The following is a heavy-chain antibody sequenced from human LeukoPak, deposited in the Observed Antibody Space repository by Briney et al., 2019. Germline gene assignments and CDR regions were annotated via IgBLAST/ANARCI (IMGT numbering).Heavy chain of an antibody. Sequence: KTSETLSLTCIVSGYSIISDYFWGWVRQPPGKGPEWIGSIFLSGSVFYNPSLRSRVTLSIEPSKNRFSLELTSVTAADTAIYYCARVVASTSIDSWGQGTLVTVSS. J-gene: IGHJ4*02. CDR1: GYSIISDYF. D-gene: IGHD2-15*01. CDR3: ARVVASTSIDS. CDR2: IFLSGSV. V-gene: IGHV4-38-2*02.